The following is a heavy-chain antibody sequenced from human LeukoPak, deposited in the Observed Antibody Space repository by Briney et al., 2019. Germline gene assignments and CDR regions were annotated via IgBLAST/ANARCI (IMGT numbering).Heavy chain of an antibody. CDR3: AVSPRDYNKIAN. D-gene: IGHD4-11*01. Sequence: ASVKVSCKVSGYTLTELSMHWVRQAPGKGLEWMGGFDPEDGETIYAQKFQGRVTMTRDTSTSTVYMELSSLRSEDTAVYYCAVSPRDYNKIANGGQGPRVTVSS. V-gene: IGHV1-24*01. CDR1: GYTLTELS. J-gene: IGHJ4*02. CDR2: FDPEDGET.